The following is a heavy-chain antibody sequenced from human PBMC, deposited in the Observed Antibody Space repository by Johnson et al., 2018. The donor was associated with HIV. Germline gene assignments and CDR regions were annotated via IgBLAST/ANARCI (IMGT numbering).Heavy chain of an antibody. CDR3: AKGFYASRPGVGFDI. D-gene: IGHD3-10*01. V-gene: IGHV3-73*02. CDR1: GFTFSGSA. J-gene: IGHJ3*02. Sequence: VQLVESGGGLVQPGGSLKFSCAASGFTFSGSAMNWVRQASGKGLEWVGRIRSKVNTYATAYAASVKGRFIISRDDSKNTAYLQLNSLKIEDTAVYYCAKGFYASRPGVGFDIWGQGTMVTVSS. CDR2: IRSKVNTYAT.